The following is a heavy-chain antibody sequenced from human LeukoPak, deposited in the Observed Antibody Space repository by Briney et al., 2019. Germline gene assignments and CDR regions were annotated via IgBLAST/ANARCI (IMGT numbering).Heavy chain of an antibody. D-gene: IGHD6-13*01. Sequence: GESLKISCKGSGYSFTSYWIGWVRQMPGKGLEWMGIIYPGDSDTRYSPSFQGQVTISADKSISTAYLQWSSLKASDTAMYYCARLPVPNKYSRSWYYFDYWGQGTLVTVSS. CDR1: GYSFTSYW. CDR3: ARLPVPNKYSRSWYYFDY. CDR2: IYPGDSDT. V-gene: IGHV5-51*01. J-gene: IGHJ4*02.